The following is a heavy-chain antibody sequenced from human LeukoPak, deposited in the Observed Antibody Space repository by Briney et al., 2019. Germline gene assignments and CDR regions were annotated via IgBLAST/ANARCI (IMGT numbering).Heavy chain of an antibody. CDR2: IKHDASEK. V-gene: IGHV3-7*01. Sequence: GGSVSLSCAASGFTLSSYWMSWVRQAPGEGREWVANIKHDASEKYFMESLKGRFTISRDNAKNSLYLQMDSLTVEDTAIYYCARDFYDGFALDYWGQGIPVTVSS. CDR1: GFTLSSYW. CDR3: ARDFYDGFALDY. J-gene: IGHJ4*02. D-gene: IGHD2/OR15-2a*01.